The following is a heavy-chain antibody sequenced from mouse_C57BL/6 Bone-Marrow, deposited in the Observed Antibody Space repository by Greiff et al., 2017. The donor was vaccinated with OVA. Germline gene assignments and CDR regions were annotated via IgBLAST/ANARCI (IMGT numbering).Heavy chain of an antibody. J-gene: IGHJ1*03. D-gene: IGHD1-1*01. CDR2: IYIGNGYT. Sequence: VQLKESGAELVRPGSSVKMSCKTSGYTFTSYGINWVKQRPGQGLEWIGYIYIGNGYTEYNEKFKGKATLTSDTSSSTAYMQLSSLTSEDSAIYFCARSPIYYYGLFDVWGTGTTVTVSS. CDR3: ARSPIYYYGLFDV. V-gene: IGHV1-58*01. CDR1: GYTFTSYG.